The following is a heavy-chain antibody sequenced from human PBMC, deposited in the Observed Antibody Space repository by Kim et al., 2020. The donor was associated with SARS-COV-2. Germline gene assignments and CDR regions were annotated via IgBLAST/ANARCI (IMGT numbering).Heavy chain of an antibody. CDR3: ARDGTGLRYFDWFHPLFDY. CDR1: GFTFSSYA. Sequence: GGSLRLSCAASGFTFSSYAMHWVRQAPGKGLEWVAVISYDGSNKYYADSVKGRFTISRDNSKNTLYLQMNSLRAEDTAVYYCARDGTGLRYFDWFHPLFDYWGQGTLVTVSS. CDR2: ISYDGSNK. V-gene: IGHV3-30-3*01. D-gene: IGHD3-9*01. J-gene: IGHJ4*02.